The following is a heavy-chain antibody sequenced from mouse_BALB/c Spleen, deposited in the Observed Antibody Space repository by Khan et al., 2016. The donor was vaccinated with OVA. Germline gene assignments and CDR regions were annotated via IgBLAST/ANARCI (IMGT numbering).Heavy chain of an antibody. CDR1: GYTFTDYY. D-gene: IGHD1-2*01. V-gene: IGHV1-77*01. CDR2: ISPGSGDT. J-gene: IGHJ3*01. Sequence: QVRLQQSGAELARPGASVKLSCKASGYTFTDYYINWVKQRTGQGLEWIGEISPGSGDTYYNEKFKGKATLTADKSSSTGYMQLSSLPAEASAVYFCARRNYFGYTFAYWGQGTLVTVSA. CDR3: ARRNYFGYTFAY.